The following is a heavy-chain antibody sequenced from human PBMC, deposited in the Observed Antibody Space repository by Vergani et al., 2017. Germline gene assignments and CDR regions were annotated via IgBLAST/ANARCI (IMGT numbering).Heavy chain of an antibody. Sequence: QVQLVESGGGVVQPGRSLRLSCAASGFTFSSYAMHWVRQAPGKGLEWVAVISYDGSNKYYADSVKGRFTISRDNSKNTLYLQMNSLRAEDTAVYYCARDRGGSDRDDFDAFDIWGQGTMVTVSS. CDR3: ARDRGGSDRDDFDAFDI. J-gene: IGHJ3*02. V-gene: IGHV3-30-3*01. CDR1: GFTFSSYA. D-gene: IGHD3-16*01. CDR2: ISYDGSNK.